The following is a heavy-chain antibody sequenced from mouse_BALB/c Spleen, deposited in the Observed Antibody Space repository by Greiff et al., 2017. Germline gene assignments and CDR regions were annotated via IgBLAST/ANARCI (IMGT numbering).Heavy chain of an antibody. CDR3: ARASYGSFAY. CDR2: ISSGGSYT. CDR1: GFTFSSYA. D-gene: IGHD1-1*01. V-gene: IGHV5-9-4*01. Sequence: DVKLVESGGGLVKPGGSLKLSCAASGFTFSSYAMSWVRQSPEKRLEWVAEISSGGSYTYYPDTVTGRFTISRDNAKNTLYLEMSSLRSEDTAMYYCARASYGSFAYWGQGTLVTVSA. J-gene: IGHJ3*01.